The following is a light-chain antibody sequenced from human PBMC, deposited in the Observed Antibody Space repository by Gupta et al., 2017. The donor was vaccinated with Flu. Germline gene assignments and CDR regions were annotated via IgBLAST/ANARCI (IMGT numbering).Light chain of an antibody. CDR3: QQYNSSPFT. Sequence: GDRVTITWRASQSISSWLAWYQQKPGKAPKLLIYKASSIESGVAARFGGSGSGTEFTLTISSLQPDDFATYYCQQYNSSPFTFGEGSKLEIK. V-gene: IGKV1-5*03. J-gene: IGKJ2*01. CDR2: KAS. CDR1: QSISSW.